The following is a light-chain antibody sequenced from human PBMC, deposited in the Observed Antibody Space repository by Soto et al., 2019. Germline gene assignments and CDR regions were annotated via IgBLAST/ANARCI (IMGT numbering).Light chain of an antibody. CDR3: CSNAVSYTT. Sequence: QSALTQPRSVSGSPGQSVTISCTGASTYVSWYQQHPGKAPKLIIFDVADRPSGVPHRFSASKSGNTASLTISGLQTDDEAVYYCCSNAVSYTTFGGGIKLTVL. V-gene: IGLV2-11*01. CDR1: STY. CDR2: DVA. J-gene: IGLJ2*01.